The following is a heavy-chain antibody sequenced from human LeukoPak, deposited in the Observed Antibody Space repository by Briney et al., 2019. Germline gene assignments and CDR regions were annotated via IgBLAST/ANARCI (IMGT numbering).Heavy chain of an antibody. J-gene: IGHJ4*02. V-gene: IGHV1-2*02. Sequence: ASVKVSCKTSGYTFTDYNIHWVRQAPGQGLEWMGWISPNSGGTNYAQRFQGMVTMTRDTSISTAYMELSRLRSDDTAVYYCARVGGGNSEYFYYWGQGTLVTVSS. D-gene: IGHD4-23*01. CDR2: ISPNSGGT. CDR3: ARVGGGNSEYFYY. CDR1: GYTFTDYN.